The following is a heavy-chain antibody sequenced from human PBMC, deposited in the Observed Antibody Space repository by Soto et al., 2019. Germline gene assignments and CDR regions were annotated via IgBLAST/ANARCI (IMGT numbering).Heavy chain of an antibody. D-gene: IGHD6-19*01. CDR2: IDNDGSSR. V-gene: IGHV3-74*01. J-gene: IGHJ4*02. Sequence: EVQLVESGGGLVQPGGSLRLSCAASGFTFSSNWMHWVRQGPGKGLVWVSRIDNDGSSRDYADSVKGRFTISRDNAKKTLYLEMRSLRAEDTAVYYCATGSGWYGPDYWGQGTLVTVSS. CDR3: ATGSGWYGPDY. CDR1: GFTFSSNW.